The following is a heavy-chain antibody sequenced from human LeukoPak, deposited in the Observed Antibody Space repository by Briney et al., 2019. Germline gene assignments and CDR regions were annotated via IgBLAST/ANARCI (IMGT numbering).Heavy chain of an antibody. Sequence: ASVKVSCKASGYTFTGYYMHWVRQAPGQGLEWMGWINPNSGGTNYAQKFQGRVTMTRDTSISTAYMELSRVRSDDTAVYCCARGGGIAAAPPSGYWGEGTLVTVSS. CDR1: GYTFTGYY. V-gene: IGHV1-2*02. D-gene: IGHD6-13*01. CDR3: ARGGGIAAAPPSGY. CDR2: INPNSGGT. J-gene: IGHJ4*02.